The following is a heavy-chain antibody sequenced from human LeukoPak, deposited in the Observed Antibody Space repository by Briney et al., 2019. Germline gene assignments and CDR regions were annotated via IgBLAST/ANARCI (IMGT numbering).Heavy chain of an antibody. J-gene: IGHJ5*02. D-gene: IGHD3-3*01. Sequence: PSETLSLTRTVSGGSISSHYWSWIRQPPGKGLEWIGYIYYSGSTNYNPSLKSRVTISVDTSKNQFSLKLSSVTAADTAVYYCARVRNWFDPWGQGTLVTVSS. CDR2: IYYSGST. CDR3: ARVRNWFDP. V-gene: IGHV4-59*11. CDR1: GGSISSHY.